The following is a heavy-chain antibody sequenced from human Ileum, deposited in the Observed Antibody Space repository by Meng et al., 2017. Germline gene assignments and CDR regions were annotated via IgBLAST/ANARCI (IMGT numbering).Heavy chain of an antibody. D-gene: IGHD6-19*01. J-gene: IGHJ4*02. Sequence: QVHLQQSRPGLVTPSQTLSLTCAISGDSVSSDSGSWNWLRQSPSLGLEWLGRTFYRSKWNDDFAESVKSRITITTDTSKNQFSLQLNSVTPEDTAVYYCARGWYSSGFHSWGQGTLVTVSS. CDR3: ARGWYSSGFHS. V-gene: IGHV6-1*01. CDR1: GDSVSSDSGS. CDR2: TFYRSKWND.